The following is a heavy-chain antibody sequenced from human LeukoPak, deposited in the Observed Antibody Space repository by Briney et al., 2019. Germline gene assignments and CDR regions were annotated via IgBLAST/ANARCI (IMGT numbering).Heavy chain of an antibody. CDR3: ATGRWTFDY. J-gene: IGHJ4*02. CDR2: IKQDGSEK. V-gene: IGHV3-7*01. CDR1: GFTFSSYW. Sequence: PGGSLRLSCAASGFTFSSYWMSWVRQAPGKGLEWVANIKQDGSEKYYVDSVKGRFTISRDNAKNSLYLQMNSLRAEHTAGYYCATGRWTFDYWGQGTLVTVSS. D-gene: IGHD5-24*01.